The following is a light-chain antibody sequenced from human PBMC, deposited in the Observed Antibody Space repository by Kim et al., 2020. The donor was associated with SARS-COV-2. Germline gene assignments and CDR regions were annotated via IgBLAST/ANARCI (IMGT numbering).Light chain of an antibody. CDR3: TSYTTRNTYV. CDR2: EVT. Sequence: QSALTQPPSVSGSPGQSVTISCTGTSSDIGSFNGVSWYQQSPGTAPKLMIYEVTYRPSGVPDRFSGSKSGNTASLTISGLQAEDEADYYCTSYTTRNTYVFGTGTKVTVL. J-gene: IGLJ1*01. V-gene: IGLV2-18*02. CDR1: SSDIGSFNG.